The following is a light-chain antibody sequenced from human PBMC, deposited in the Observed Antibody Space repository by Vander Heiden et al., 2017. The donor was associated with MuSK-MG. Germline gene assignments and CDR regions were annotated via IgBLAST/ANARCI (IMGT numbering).Light chain of an antibody. CDR2: EVS. CDR1: SSDVGSYNL. J-gene: IGLJ2*01. V-gene: IGLV2-23*02. CDR3: CSYAGSSTLVV. Sequence: QSALTQPASVSGSPGQSITISCTGTSSDVGSYNLVSWYQQPPGKAPKLMIYEVSKRPSGVSNRFSGSKPGNTASLTISGLQAEDEADYYCCSYAGSSTLVVFGGGTKLTVL.